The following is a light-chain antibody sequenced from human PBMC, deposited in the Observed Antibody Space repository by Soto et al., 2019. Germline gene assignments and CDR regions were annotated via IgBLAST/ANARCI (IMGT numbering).Light chain of an antibody. CDR1: SSNIGSNT. CDR2: SNN. Sequence: QSVLTQPPSASGTPGQRGTISCSGSSSNIGSNTVNWYRQLPGTAPKLLIYSNNQRPSGVPDRFSGSKSGTSASLAISGLQSEDEADYYCAAWDDSLNGPVFGTGTKVTVL. CDR3: AAWDDSLNGPV. J-gene: IGLJ1*01. V-gene: IGLV1-44*01.